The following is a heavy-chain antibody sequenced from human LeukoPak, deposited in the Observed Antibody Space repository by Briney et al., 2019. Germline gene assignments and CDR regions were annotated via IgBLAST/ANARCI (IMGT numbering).Heavy chain of an antibody. J-gene: IGHJ4*02. D-gene: IGHD3-22*01. Sequence: ASVKVSCKASGGTFSSYAISWVRQAPGQGLEWMGWISAYNGNTNYAQKLQGRVTMATDTSTSTAYMELRSLRSDDTAVYYCARDDSSGLDYWGQGTLVTVSS. V-gene: IGHV1-18*01. CDR2: ISAYNGNT. CDR1: GGTFSSYA. CDR3: ARDDSSGLDY.